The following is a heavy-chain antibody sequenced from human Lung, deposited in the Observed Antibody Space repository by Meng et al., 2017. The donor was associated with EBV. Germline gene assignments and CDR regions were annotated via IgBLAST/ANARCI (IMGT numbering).Heavy chain of an antibody. V-gene: IGHV1-3*01. J-gene: IGHJ4*02. D-gene: IGHD2-2*01. CDR2: INAGNGNT. Sequence: QVPLAQSGAEVKKPGASVKVSCKASGYSFTTYAMHWVRQAPGQRLEWMGWINAGNGNTKYSEKFQSRVTITRDTAASTAYMELSSLRSEDTAVYYCARTGCSSSSCYDYWGQGTLVTVSS. CDR1: GYSFTTYA. CDR3: ARTGCSSSSCYDY.